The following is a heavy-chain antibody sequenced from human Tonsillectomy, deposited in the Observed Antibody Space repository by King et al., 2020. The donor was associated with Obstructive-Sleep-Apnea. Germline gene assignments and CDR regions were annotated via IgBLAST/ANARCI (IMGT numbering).Heavy chain of an antibody. CDR2: IHPVDSDT. J-gene: IGHJ4*02. CDR1: GYSFTSYW. V-gene: IGHV5-51*01. Sequence: QLVQSGAEVTQPGESLKISCKGSGYSFTSYWIGWLRQMPGKGLEWMVIIHPVDSDTRYSPAFHGQVTMSVDKSISTAYLQWSSLKASDTAMFYCARLTTLTSHYFDSWGQGTLVTVSS. CDR3: ARLTTLTSHYFDS. D-gene: IGHD4-11*01.